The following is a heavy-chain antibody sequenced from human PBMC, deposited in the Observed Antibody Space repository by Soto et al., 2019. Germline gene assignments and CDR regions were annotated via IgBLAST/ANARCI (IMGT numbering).Heavy chain of an antibody. J-gene: IGHJ4*02. V-gene: IGHV3-33*06. CDR2: IWYDGSNK. Sequence: PGGSLRLSCAASGFTFSSYGMHWVRQAPGKGLEWVAVIWYDGSNKYYADSVKGRFTISRDNSKNTLYLQMNSLRAEDTAVYYCAKKGVPPSRGVLDYWGQGTLVPVSS. CDR1: GFTFSSYG. D-gene: IGHD2-2*01. CDR3: AKKGVPPSRGVLDY.